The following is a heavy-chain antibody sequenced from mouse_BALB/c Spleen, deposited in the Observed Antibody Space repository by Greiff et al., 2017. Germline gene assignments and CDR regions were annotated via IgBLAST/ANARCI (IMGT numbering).Heavy chain of an antibody. CDR3: ARPYGNYDWYFDV. CDR2: ISSGGST. D-gene: IGHD2-1*01. Sequence: EVMLVESGGGLVKPGGSLKLSCAASGFTFSSYAMSWVRQTPEKRLEWVASISSGGSTYYPDSVKGRFTISRDNARNILYLQMSSLRSEDTAMYYCARPYGNYDWYFDVWGAGTTVTVSS. CDR1: GFTFSSYA. J-gene: IGHJ1*01. V-gene: IGHV5-6-5*01.